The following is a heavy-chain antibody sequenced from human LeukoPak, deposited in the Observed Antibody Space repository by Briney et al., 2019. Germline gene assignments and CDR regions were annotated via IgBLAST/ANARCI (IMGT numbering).Heavy chain of an antibody. D-gene: IGHD4-11*01. CDR1: GFTFSSHS. V-gene: IGHV3-48*01. CDR2: ISSSSTI. CDR3: ARGDTVTTNYYYYYMDV. J-gene: IGHJ6*03. Sequence: PGGSLRLSCAASGFTFSSHSMNWVRQAPGKGLEWVSYISSSSTIYYAGSVRGRFTISRDNAKNSLYLQMNSLRAEDTAVYYCARGDTVTTNYYYYYMDVWGRGTTVTVSS.